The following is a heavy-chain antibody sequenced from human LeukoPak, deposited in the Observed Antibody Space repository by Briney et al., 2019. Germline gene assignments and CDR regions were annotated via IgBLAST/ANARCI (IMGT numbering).Heavy chain of an antibody. CDR1: GGSFSGYY. CDR2: INHSGSA. D-gene: IGHD1-26*01. Sequence: PSETLSLTCAVYGGSFSGYYWSWIRQPPGKGLEWIGEINHSGSANYNPSLKSRVTISVDTSKNQFSLKLSSVTAADTAVYYCARDREIPGAFDIWGQGTMVTVSS. CDR3: ARDREIPGAFDI. J-gene: IGHJ3*02. V-gene: IGHV4-34*01.